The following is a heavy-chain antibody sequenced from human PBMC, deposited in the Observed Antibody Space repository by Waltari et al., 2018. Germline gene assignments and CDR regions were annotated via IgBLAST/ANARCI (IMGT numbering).Heavy chain of an antibody. D-gene: IGHD6-6*01. Sequence: QVQLVQSGAEVKKPGSSVKVSCKASGCTFSSYAIRWVRQAPGQGLEWMGGIIPIFGTANYEQKFQGRVTITADESTSTAYMELSSLRSEDTAVYYCAKSQYSSSYFDYWGQGTLVTVSS. CDR2: IIPIFGTA. CDR1: GCTFSSYA. J-gene: IGHJ4*02. CDR3: AKSQYSSSYFDY. V-gene: IGHV1-69*01.